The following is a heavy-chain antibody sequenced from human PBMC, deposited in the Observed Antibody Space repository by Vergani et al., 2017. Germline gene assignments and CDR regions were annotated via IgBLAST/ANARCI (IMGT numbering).Heavy chain of an antibody. CDR2: ISSDGGST. CDR3: AGPQGTSAYYYGGFDY. CDR1: GFTFSTYA. J-gene: IGHJ4*02. V-gene: IGHV3-23*01. Sequence: EVQLLESGGGLVQPGGSLRPSCAASGFTFSTYAMTWVRKAPGKGLGWVSTISSDGGSTYYADSVKGRFTISRDNSKNTLSLQMNSLTAEDTAIYYCAGPQGTSAYYYGGFDYWGQGILVTVSS. D-gene: IGHD3-22*01.